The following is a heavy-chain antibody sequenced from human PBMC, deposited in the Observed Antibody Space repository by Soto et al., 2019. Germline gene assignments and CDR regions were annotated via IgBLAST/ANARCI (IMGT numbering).Heavy chain of an antibody. Sequence: QVHLQESGPGLVKPSGTLSLTCAVSGGSINSSDWWNWVRQPPGKALEWIGEIYHGGNIYYNPSLKIRVTISLDMSKNQFSLNLNYVTAADTAVYFCARVPPYNGIWAFDYWGQGALVTVSS. D-gene: IGHD3-10*01. CDR1: GGSINSSDW. J-gene: IGHJ4*02. CDR3: ARVPPYNGIWAFDY. CDR2: IYHGGNI. V-gene: IGHV4-4*02.